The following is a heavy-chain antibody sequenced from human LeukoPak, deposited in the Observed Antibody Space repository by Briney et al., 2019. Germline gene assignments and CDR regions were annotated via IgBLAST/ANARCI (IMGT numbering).Heavy chain of an antibody. J-gene: IGHJ6*03. D-gene: IGHD2-2*01. CDR2: ISAYNGNT. V-gene: IGHV1-18*01. CDR1: GYTFTSYG. CDR3: ARDQIGSCSSTSCYYYYYMDV. Sequence: GASVKVSCKASGYTFTSYGISWVRQAPGQGLEWMGWISAYNGNTNYAQKLQGRVTMTTDTSTSTAYMELSSLRSEDTAVYYCARDQIGSCSSTSCYYYYYMDVWGKGTTVTVSS.